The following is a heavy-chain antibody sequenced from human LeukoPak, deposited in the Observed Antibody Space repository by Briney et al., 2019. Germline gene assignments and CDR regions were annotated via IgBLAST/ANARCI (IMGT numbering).Heavy chain of an antibody. D-gene: IGHD3-22*01. CDR1: GGSFSGYY. CDR2: INHSGST. Sequence: SETLSLTCAVYGGSFSGYYWSWIRQPPGKGLEWIGEINHSGSTNYNPSLKSRVTISVDTSKNQFSLKLGSVTAADTAVYYCARGRRYYDSSGYPDYWGQGTLVTVSS. J-gene: IGHJ4*02. V-gene: IGHV4-34*01. CDR3: ARGRRYYDSSGYPDY.